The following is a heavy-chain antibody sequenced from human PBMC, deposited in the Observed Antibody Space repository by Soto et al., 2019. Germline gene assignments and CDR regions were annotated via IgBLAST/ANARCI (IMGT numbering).Heavy chain of an antibody. CDR3: ARRGSGSYYSFDY. V-gene: IGHV4-39*01. D-gene: IGHD1-26*01. CDR1: GGSISSSSYY. CDR2: IYCSGST. Sequence: QLQLQESGPGLVKPSETLSLTCTVSGGSISSSSYYWGWIRQPPGKGLEWIGSIYCSGSTYYNPSLKSRVTISVDTSKNQFSLKLSSVTAADTAVYYCARRGSGSYYSFDYWGQGTLVTVSS. J-gene: IGHJ4*02.